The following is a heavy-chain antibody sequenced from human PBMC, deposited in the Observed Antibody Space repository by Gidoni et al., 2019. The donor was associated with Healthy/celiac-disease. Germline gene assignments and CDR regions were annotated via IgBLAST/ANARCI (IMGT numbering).Heavy chain of an antibody. CDR1: GGSLRSSSYY. V-gene: IGHV4-39*01. CDR2: IYYRGST. CDR3: ARQRGYSGYDYFDY. J-gene: IGHJ4*02. D-gene: IGHD5-12*01. Sequence: QLQLQESGPGLVKPSETLSLTCTVSGGSLRSSSYYWGWIRQPPGKGLEWIGSIYYRGSTYYNPSLKSRVTIAVDTSKNQFSLKLSSVTAADTAVYYCARQRGYSGYDYFDYGGQGTLVTVSS.